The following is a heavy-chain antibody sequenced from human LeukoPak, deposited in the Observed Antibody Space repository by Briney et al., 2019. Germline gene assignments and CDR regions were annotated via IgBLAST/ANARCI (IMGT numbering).Heavy chain of an antibody. CDR2: IRAKAYGGTT. Sequence: GGSLRLSCAASGFTFGDFPMTWVRQAPGEGLEWVGYIRAKAYGGTTEYAASVKGRFDISRDDSKRIAYLQMNRLRTDDTAVYYCTRGSGRFEFWGQGALVTVSS. V-gene: IGHV3-49*04. J-gene: IGHJ4*02. CDR1: GFTFGDFP. CDR3: TRGSGRFEF. D-gene: IGHD2-15*01.